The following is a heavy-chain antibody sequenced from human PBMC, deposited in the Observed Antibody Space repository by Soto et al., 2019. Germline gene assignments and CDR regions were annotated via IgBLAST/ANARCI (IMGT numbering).Heavy chain of an antibody. Sequence: QVQLVESGGGVVQPGRSLRLSCAASGFTFSSYGMHWVRQAPGKGLEWVAVISYDGSNKYYADSVKGLFTISRDNSKNTLYLQMNSLRAKDTAVYYCAKDKRAVVVTAPFDYWGQGTLVTVSS. CDR3: AKDKRAVVVTAPFDY. D-gene: IGHD2-21*02. CDR2: ISYDGSNK. V-gene: IGHV3-30*18. J-gene: IGHJ4*02. CDR1: GFTFSSYG.